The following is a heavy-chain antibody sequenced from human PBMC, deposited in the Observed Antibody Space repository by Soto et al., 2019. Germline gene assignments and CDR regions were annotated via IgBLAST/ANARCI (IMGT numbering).Heavy chain of an antibody. J-gene: IGHJ4*02. D-gene: IGHD3-16*02. CDR3: ATLHLGELSTNYYFDY. CDR2: IYYSGST. CDR1: GGSISSYY. V-gene: IGHV4-59*01. Sequence: QVQLQESGPGLVKPSETLSLTCTVSGGSISSYYWSWIRQPPGKGLEWIGYIYYSGSTNYNPSLKSRLTISVDTSKNQFSLKLSSVTAADTAVYYCATLHLGELSTNYYFDYWGQGTLVTVSS.